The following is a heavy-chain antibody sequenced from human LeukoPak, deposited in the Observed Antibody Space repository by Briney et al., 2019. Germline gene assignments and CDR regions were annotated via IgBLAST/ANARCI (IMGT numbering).Heavy chain of an antibody. CDR2: TNHSGST. D-gene: IGHD4-17*01. V-gene: IGHV4-34*01. CDR3: ALFPNDYGDYAPS. CDR1: GGSFSGYY. J-gene: IGHJ4*02. Sequence: SETLSLTCAVYGGSFSGYYWSWIRQPPGEGLEWIGETNHSGSTNYNPSLKSRVTISVDTSKNQFSLKLSSVTAADTAVCYCALFPNDYGDYAPSWGQGTLVTVSS.